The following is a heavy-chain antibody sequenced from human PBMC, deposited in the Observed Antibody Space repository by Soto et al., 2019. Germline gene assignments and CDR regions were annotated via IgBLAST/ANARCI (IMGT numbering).Heavy chain of an antibody. CDR3: AKDRDPDGIWTFDS. D-gene: IGHD3-9*01. CDR1: GFTFRTFT. Sequence: PGGSLRLSCAASGFTFRTFTMNWVRQAPGKGLEWVSGIIGGDGDKFYSDSVKGRFTISRDNSKDMLFLQMSSLRVDDTAVYSCAKDRDPDGIWTFDSWGQGTLVTVSS. V-gene: IGHV3-23*01. J-gene: IGHJ5*01. CDR2: IIGGDGDK.